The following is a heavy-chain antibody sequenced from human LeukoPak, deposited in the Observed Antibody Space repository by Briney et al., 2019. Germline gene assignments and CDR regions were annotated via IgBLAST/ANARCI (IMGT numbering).Heavy chain of an antibody. J-gene: IGHJ4*02. CDR1: GFAISSFW. CDR2: ISYDGSNK. V-gene: IGHV3-30*01. CDR3: VRGGSGSWYLPFDY. D-gene: IGHD6-13*01. Sequence: GGSLRLSCAASGFAISSFWMTWVRQAPGKGLEWVAVISYDGSNKYYADSVKGRFTISRDNSKNTLYLQMNSLRAEDTAVYYCVRGGSGSWYLPFDYWGQGTLVTVSS.